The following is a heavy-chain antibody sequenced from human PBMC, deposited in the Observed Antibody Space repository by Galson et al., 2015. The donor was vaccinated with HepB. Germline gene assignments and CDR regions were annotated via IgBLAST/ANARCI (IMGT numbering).Heavy chain of an antibody. D-gene: IGHD5-24*01. J-gene: IGHJ4*02. V-gene: IGHV1-18*01. Sequence: SVKVSCKASGYTFSRFSISWLRQAPGQGLEWMGWISGYDVNVRYAQKFQGRPTMITDTSTSTAHLDLRSLRSDDSAVYYCARGGLATIGGPTFDYWGQGTLVTVSS. CDR1: GYTFSRFS. CDR2: ISGYDVNV. CDR3: ARGGLATIGGPTFDY.